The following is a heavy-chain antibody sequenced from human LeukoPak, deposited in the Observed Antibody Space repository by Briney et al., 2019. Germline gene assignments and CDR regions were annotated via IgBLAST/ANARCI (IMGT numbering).Heavy chain of an antibody. CDR2: IASDGDT. CDR3: ANEAHRHLDLHN. Sequence: PGGSLRLSCAASGFTLRHFAMNWVRQAPGKGLEWASSIASDGDTFYADAVKGRFTISRDISENTLHLQMNSLRADDTALYFCANEAHRHLDLHNWGQGTLVTVSA. J-gene: IGHJ4*02. D-gene: IGHD5-24*01. CDR1: GFTLRHFA. V-gene: IGHV3-23*01.